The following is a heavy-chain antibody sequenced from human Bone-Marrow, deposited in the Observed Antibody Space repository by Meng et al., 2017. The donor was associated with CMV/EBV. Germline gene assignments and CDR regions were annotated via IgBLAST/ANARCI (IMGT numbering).Heavy chain of an antibody. V-gene: IGHV4-39*07. CDR1: MSSSSYY. J-gene: IGHJ5*02. CDR3: ARVVPMVRGVIIQDWFDP. CDR2: IYYSGNT. Sequence: MSSSSYYWGWISQPPGKGLEWIGSIYYSGNTYYNPSLKSRVTISVDTSKNQFSLKLSSVTAADTAVYYCARVVPMVRGVIIQDWFDPWGQGTLVTVSS. D-gene: IGHD3-10*01.